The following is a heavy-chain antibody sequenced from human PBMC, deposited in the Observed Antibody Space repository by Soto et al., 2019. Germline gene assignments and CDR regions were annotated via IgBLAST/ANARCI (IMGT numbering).Heavy chain of an antibody. V-gene: IGHV4-59*01. J-gene: IGHJ4*02. D-gene: IGHD7-27*01. Sequence: SETLSLTCTVSCGSISSDHWSWIRQPPGKGLEWIGYVYDSGSTNYNPSLETRLTTSMDTSKNQFSLRLTSVTAADTAVYYCARGWGRIFDYWGQGTLVTVSS. CDR1: CGSISSDH. CDR3: ARGWGRIFDY. CDR2: VYDSGST.